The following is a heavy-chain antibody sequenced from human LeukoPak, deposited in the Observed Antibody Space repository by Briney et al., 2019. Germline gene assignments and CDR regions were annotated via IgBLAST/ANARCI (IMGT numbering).Heavy chain of an antibody. Sequence: GGSLRLSCAASGFTFISYAMNWVRRAPGKGLEWVSTVSGNGGTTYYADSVKGRFTISRDNSKNTLYLQINSLRAEDTAVYYCARDPGGYGSGTYDAPHSQSYWGQGTLVTVSS. CDR1: GFTFISYA. V-gene: IGHV3-23*01. CDR2: VSGNGGTT. CDR3: ARDPGGYGSGTYDAPHSQSY. J-gene: IGHJ4*02. D-gene: IGHD3-10*01.